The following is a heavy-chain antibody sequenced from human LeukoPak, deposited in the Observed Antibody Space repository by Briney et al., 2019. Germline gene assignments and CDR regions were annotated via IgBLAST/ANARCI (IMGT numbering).Heavy chain of an antibody. CDR2: IYYSGST. D-gene: IGHD2-15*01. V-gene: IGHV4-59*12. Sequence: SETLSLTCTVSGGSISSYYWSWIRQPPGKGLEWIGYIYYSGSTNYNPSLKSRVTMSLDTSKNQFSLKLSSVTAADTAVYYCARDRGFCSGGSCYSYYYYMDLWGRGTTVTVSS. J-gene: IGHJ6*03. CDR1: GGSISSYY. CDR3: ARDRGFCSGGSCYSYYYYMDL.